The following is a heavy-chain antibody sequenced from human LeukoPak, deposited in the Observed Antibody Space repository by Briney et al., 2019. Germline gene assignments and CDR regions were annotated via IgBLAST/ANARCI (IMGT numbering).Heavy chain of an antibody. J-gene: IGHJ5*02. CDR3: ARSGAAPRVNWFDP. CDR2: TYYRSKWYN. Sequence: SQTLSLTCAISGDSVSSNSAAWNWIRQSPSRGLEWLGRTYYRSKWYNDYAVSVKSRITINPDTSKNQFSLQLDSVTPEDTAVYYCARSGAAPRVNWFDPWGQGTLVTVSS. CDR1: GDSVSSNSAA. D-gene: IGHD6-6*01. V-gene: IGHV6-1*01.